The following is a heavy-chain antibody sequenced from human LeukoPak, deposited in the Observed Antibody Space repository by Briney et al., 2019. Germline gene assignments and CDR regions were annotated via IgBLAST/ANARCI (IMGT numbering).Heavy chain of an antibody. D-gene: IGHD1-26*01. J-gene: IGHJ4*02. CDR2: ISGSGGST. CDR3: AKDKHLGATALYYFDY. V-gene: IGHV3-23*01. Sequence: GGSLRLSCAASGFTFSSYAMSWVRQAPGNGLEWVSAISGSGGSTYYADSVKGRFTISRDNSKSTLYLQMNSLRAEDTAVYYCAKDKHLGATALYYFDYWGQGTLVTVSS. CDR1: GFTFSSYA.